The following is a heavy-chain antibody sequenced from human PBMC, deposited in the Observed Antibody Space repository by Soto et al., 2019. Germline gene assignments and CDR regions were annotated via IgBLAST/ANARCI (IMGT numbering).Heavy chain of an antibody. D-gene: IGHD6-6*01. V-gene: IGHV1-8*01. J-gene: IGHJ5*02. Sequence: ASVKVSCKASGYTFFSYDIYWVGQATGHGLQWMGWMNPNTGNSGYAQKFQGRVTMTSDPSASTAYMQLSSLRSEDTAVYYCVRRHASATRIDGFDPWGQVTRVTVPS. CDR2: MNPNTGNS. CDR1: GYTFFSYD. CDR3: VRRHASATRIDGFDP.